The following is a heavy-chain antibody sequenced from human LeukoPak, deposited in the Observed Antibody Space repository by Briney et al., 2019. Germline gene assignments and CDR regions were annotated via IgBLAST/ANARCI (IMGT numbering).Heavy chain of an antibody. Sequence: SETLSLTCAVYGGSFSGYYWSWIRRPPGKGLEWIGEINHSGSTNYNPSLKSRVTISVDTSKNQFSLKLSSVTAADTAVYYCASRSNIVVVSAANPFDYWGQGTLVTVSS. V-gene: IGHV4-34*01. CDR1: GGSFSGYY. CDR2: INHSGST. J-gene: IGHJ4*02. D-gene: IGHD2-2*01. CDR3: ASRSNIVVVSAANPFDY.